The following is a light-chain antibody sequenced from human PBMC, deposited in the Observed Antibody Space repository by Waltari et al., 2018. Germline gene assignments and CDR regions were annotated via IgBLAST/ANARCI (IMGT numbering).Light chain of an antibody. CDR3: AVWDDSLSGRV. Sequence: QSALTQPASVSGSPGQSITISCTGTSSDIGGYKYVSWYQQHPGKAPKLMIYVVSNRPSGVSNRFSGSKSGSTASLTISGLRSEDEADYYCAVWDDSLSGRVFGGGTKVTVL. CDR2: VVS. J-gene: IGLJ3*02. CDR1: SSDIGGYKY. V-gene: IGLV2-14*01.